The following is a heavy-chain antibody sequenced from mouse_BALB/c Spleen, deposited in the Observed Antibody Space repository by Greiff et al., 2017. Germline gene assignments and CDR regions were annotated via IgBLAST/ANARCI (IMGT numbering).Heavy chain of an antibody. CDR3: ARDYDGGYYAMDY. D-gene: IGHD2-12*01. J-gene: IGHJ4*01. Sequence: EVKLVESGGGLVQPGGSLRLSCATSGFTFTDYYMSWVRQPPGKALEWLGFIRNKANGYTTEYSASVKGRFTISRDNSQSILYLQMNTLRAEDSATYYGARDYDGGYYAMDYWGQGTSVTVSS. CDR2: IRNKANGYTT. V-gene: IGHV7-3*02. CDR1: GFTFTDYY.